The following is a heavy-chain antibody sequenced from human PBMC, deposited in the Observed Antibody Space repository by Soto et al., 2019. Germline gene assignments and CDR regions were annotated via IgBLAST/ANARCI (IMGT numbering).Heavy chain of an antibody. Sequence: QVQLQESGPGLVKPSETLSLTCTVSGGSISSYYWSWIRQPPGKGLEWIGYIYYSGSTNYNPSLKSRVTISVDPSKNQFSLKLSSVTAADTAVYYCARYCSGGSCYLDPWGQGTLVTVSS. V-gene: IGHV4-59*01. CDR2: IYYSGST. CDR3: ARYCSGGSCYLDP. CDR1: GGSISSYY. J-gene: IGHJ5*02. D-gene: IGHD2-15*01.